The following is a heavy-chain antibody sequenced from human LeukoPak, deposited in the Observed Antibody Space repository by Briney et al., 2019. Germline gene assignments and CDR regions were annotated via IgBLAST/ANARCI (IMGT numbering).Heavy chain of an antibody. CDR2: IIPIFGTA. D-gene: IGHD3-22*01. Sequence: ASVKVSCKASGGTFSSYAISWVRQAPGQGLEWMGGIIPIFGTANYAQKFQGRVTITTDESTSTAYMELSSLRSEDTAVYYCARERYYDSSGYSPDAFDIWGQGTMVTVSS. CDR1: GGTFSSYA. V-gene: IGHV1-69*05. J-gene: IGHJ3*02. CDR3: ARERYYDSSGYSPDAFDI.